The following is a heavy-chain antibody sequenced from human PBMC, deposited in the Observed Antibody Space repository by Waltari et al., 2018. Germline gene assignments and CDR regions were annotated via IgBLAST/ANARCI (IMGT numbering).Heavy chain of an antibody. CDR1: GFPFSSYA. CDR3: AKGDTGRSAPSDY. Sequence: EVQLLESGGGLVEPGGSLRLSCAASGFPFSSYAMSWVRQAPGKGLEWVSSISASGGNTYYADSVKGRFTISRDNMKNTIYLQMNSLRAEDTAVYFCAKGDTGRSAPSDYWGQGTLVTVSS. D-gene: IGHD5-18*01. J-gene: IGHJ4*02. CDR2: ISASGGNT. V-gene: IGHV3-23*01.